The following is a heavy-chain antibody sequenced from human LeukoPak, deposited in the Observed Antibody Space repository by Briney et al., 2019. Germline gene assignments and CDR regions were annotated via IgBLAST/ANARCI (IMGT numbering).Heavy chain of an antibody. J-gene: IGHJ4*02. CDR3: ARDYGDYVSYFDY. CDR1: GFTFSDYY. CDR2: ISSSSSYT. Sequence: GGSLRLSCAASGFTFSDYYMSWIRQAPGKGLEWVSYISSSSSYTNYADSVKGRFTISRDNAKNSLYLQMNSLRAEDTAVYYCARDYGDYVSYFDYWGQGALVTVSS. D-gene: IGHD4-17*01. V-gene: IGHV3-11*06.